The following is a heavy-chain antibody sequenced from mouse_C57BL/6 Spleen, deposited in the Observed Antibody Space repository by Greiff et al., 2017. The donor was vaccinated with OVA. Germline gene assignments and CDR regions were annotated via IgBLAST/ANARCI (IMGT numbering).Heavy chain of an antibody. CDR1: GFTFSDYG. Sequence: EVNLVESGGGLVKPGGSLKLSCAASGFTFSDYGMHWVRQAPEKGLEWVAYISSGSSTIYYADTVKGRFTISRDNAKNTLFLQMTSLRSEDTALYYCASTTGYYAIDYWGQGTSVTVSS. CDR2: ISSGSSTI. D-gene: IGHD2-12*01. CDR3: ASTTGYYAIDY. J-gene: IGHJ4*01. V-gene: IGHV5-17*01.